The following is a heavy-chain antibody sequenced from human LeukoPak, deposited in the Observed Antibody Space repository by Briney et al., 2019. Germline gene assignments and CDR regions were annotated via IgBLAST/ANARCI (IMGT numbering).Heavy chain of an antibody. CDR1: GFHLCLYW. D-gene: IGHD5-18*01. J-gene: IGHJ4*02. CDR2: IDSYRGGT. V-gene: IGHV3-74*01. Sequence: GGSLRHFYAASGFHLCLYWVHWLRQAPGKAPVYVARIDSYRGGTEYADSVQGRFAISRDDAGNTLFLQMNRLRGEDTAVYYCVRDGDTALVPFDSWGQGTLVTVSS. CDR3: VRDGDTALVPFDS.